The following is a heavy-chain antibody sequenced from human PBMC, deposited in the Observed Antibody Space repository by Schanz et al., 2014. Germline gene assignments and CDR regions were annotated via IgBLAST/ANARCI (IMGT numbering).Heavy chain of an antibody. J-gene: IGHJ6*02. Sequence: QVRLVQSGAEVKKPGSSVKVSCKSSGATFNSYAFGWVRQAPGQGLEWMGWINPNSGGTNYPQRFQGRVTTTRDTSSRTVYMQLSRLTSDDTAVYFCARERGRGYCSRTSCSKDYGMDVWGQGTTVTVSS. V-gene: IGHV1-2*02. CDR2: INPNSGGT. D-gene: IGHD2-2*01. CDR1: GATFNSYA. CDR3: ARERGRGYCSRTSCSKDYGMDV.